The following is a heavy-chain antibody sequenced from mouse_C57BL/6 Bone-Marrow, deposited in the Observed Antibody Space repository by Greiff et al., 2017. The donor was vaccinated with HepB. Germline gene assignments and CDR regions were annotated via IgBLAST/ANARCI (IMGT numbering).Heavy chain of an antibody. Sequence: DVMLVEPGEGLVKPGGSLKLSCAASGFTFSSYAMSWVRQTPEKRLEWVAYIISGGDYIYYADTVKGRFTISRDNARNTLYLQMSSLKSEDTAMYYCTREGHWFAYWGQGTRVTVSA. D-gene: IGHD3-3*01. J-gene: IGHJ3*01. CDR3: TREGHWFAY. V-gene: IGHV5-9-1*02. CDR2: IISGGDYI. CDR1: GFTFSSYA.